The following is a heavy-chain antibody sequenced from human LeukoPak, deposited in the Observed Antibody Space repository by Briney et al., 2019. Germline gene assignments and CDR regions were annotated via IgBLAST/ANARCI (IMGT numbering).Heavy chain of an antibody. D-gene: IGHD5-24*01. CDR2: IYYSGST. V-gene: IGHV4-59*01. CDR1: GDSISSYY. Sequence: PSETLSLTCNVSGDSISSYYWSWIRQPPGKGLEWIGHIYYSGSTNYNPSLKSRVTISVDTSKNQFSLKMSSVTAADTAVYYCARSRDGYNQNTPLFYWGQGTLVTLSS. CDR3: ARSRDGYNQNTPLFY. J-gene: IGHJ4*02.